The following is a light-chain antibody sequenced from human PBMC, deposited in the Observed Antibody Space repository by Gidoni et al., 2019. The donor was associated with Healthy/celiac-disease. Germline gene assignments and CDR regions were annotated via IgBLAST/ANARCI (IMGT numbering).Light chain of an antibody. CDR1: QSLLHSNGYNY. Sequence: DIVMTQSPLYLPVTPGEPASISCRSSQSLLHSNGYNYLDWYLQKPGQSPQLLNYLGSNRASGVPDRFSGSGSGTDFTLKISRVEAEDVGVYYCMQALQTPCTFGQGTKLEIK. J-gene: IGKJ2*01. CDR3: MQALQTPCT. V-gene: IGKV2-28*01. CDR2: LGS.